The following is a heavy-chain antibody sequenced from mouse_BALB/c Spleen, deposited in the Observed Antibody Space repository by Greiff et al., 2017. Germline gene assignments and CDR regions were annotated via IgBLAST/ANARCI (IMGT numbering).Heavy chain of an antibody. Sequence: VQLKQSGPGLVKPSQSLSLTCTVTGYSITSDYAWNWIRQFPGNKLEWMGYISYSGSTSYNPSLKSRISITRDTSKNQFFLQLNSVTTEDTATYSCARRYYGSSYGAMDYWGQGTSVTVSS. CDR1: GYSITSDYA. CDR2: ISYSGST. CDR3: ARRYYGSSYGAMDY. V-gene: IGHV3-2*02. J-gene: IGHJ4*01. D-gene: IGHD1-1*01.